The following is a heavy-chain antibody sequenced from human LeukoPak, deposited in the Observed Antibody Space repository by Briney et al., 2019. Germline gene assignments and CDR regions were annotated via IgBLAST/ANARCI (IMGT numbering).Heavy chain of an antibody. CDR3: AKQFIAAPDAFNI. V-gene: IGHV3-23*01. J-gene: IGHJ3*02. CDR2: ISGSGGST. Sequence: GGSLRLSCAASGFTFSSYAMSWARQAPGKGLEWVSAISGSGGSTYYADSVRGRFTISRDNSKNTLYLQMNSLRAEDTAVYYCAKQFIAAPDAFNIWGQGTMVTVSS. CDR1: GFTFSSYA. D-gene: IGHD6-13*01.